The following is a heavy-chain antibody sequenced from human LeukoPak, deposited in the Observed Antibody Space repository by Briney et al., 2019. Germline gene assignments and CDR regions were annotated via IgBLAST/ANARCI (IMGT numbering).Heavy chain of an antibody. CDR2: ILYDGSNK. Sequence: GGSLRLSCAASGFTFSSYAMHWVRQAPGKGLEWVAVILYDGSNKYYADSVKGRFTISRDNSKNTLYLQMNSLRAEDTAVYYCARDLSYYFDYWGQGTLVTVSS. J-gene: IGHJ4*02. V-gene: IGHV3-30-3*01. CDR1: GFTFSSYA. CDR3: ARDLSYYFDY.